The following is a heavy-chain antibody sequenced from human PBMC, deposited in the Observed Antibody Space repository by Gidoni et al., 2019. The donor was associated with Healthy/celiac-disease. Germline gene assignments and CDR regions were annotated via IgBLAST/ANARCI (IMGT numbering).Heavy chain of an antibody. J-gene: IGHJ4*02. V-gene: IGHV3-23*01. CDR3: AKEPHCGGDCPPLGLFDY. D-gene: IGHD2-21*01. CDR2: ISGSGGST. CDR1: GFTFSSYA. Sequence: EVQLLESGGGLVQPGGSLRLSCAASGFTFSSYAMSWVRQAPGKGLEWVSAISGSGGSTYYADSVKGRFTISRDNSKNTLYLQMNSLRAEDTAVYYCAKEPHCGGDCPPLGLFDYWGQGTLVTVSS.